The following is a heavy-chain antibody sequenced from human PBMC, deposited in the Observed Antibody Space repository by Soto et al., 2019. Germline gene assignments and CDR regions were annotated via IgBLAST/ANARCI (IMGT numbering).Heavy chain of an antibody. CDR1: DFVFSNYE. D-gene: IGHD6-19*01. CDR3: ARGHYRSGWFDC. CDR2: ISSSGGIK. Sequence: EVQLVESGGGLVQPGGSLRLSCAASDFVFSNYEMSWVRQAPGKGLESIAYISSSGGIKYYADSVKGRFTMLRDNSKSSLYLQMNSLKAEDTALYFCARGHYRSGWFDCWGQGTLVTVSS. J-gene: IGHJ4*02. V-gene: IGHV3-48*03.